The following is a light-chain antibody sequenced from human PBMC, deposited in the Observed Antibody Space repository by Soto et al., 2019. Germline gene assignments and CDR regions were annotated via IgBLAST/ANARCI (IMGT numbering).Light chain of an antibody. CDR2: EVS. CDR1: SSDIGSNNY. Sequence: QSALTQPASVSGSPGQSITISCTGTSSDIGSNNYVSWFQQRPGKVPTLIIYEVSNRPSGVSTHFSGSKSGNTASLTISGLLPEDEAEYYYSSYTTTTRLFGGGTKVTVL. V-gene: IGLV2-14*01. J-gene: IGLJ3*02. CDR3: SSYTTTTRL.